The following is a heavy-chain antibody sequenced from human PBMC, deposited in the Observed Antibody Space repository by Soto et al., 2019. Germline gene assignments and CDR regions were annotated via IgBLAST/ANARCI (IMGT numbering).Heavy chain of an antibody. D-gene: IGHD4-17*01. CDR2: ISSSLTYA. V-gene: IGHV3-11*05. CDR3: VRSRWLYAIDY. Sequence: QVQLVESGGGLVKPGGSLRLSCAASGFTFSDDYMGWIRQAPGKGLEWVSFISSSLTYAKHADSVKGRFTISRDNAKDSLYLQMNSLRAEDTAVYYCVRSRWLYAIDYWGHGILVTVSS. CDR1: GFTFSDDY. J-gene: IGHJ4*01.